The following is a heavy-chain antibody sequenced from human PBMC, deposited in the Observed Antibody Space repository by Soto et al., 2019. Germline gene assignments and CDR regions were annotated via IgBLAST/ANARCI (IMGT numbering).Heavy chain of an antibody. CDR1: GFTFSSYS. V-gene: IGHV3-21*01. CDR3: ARGRDFMTTVTTDFDY. CDR2: ISSSSSYI. D-gene: IGHD4-17*01. J-gene: IGHJ4*02. Sequence: GGSLRLSCAASGFTFSSYSMNWVRQAPGKGLEWVSSISSSSSYIYYADSVKGRFTISRDNAKNSLYLQMNSLRAEDTAVYYCARGRDFMTTVTTDFDYWGQGTLVTVSS.